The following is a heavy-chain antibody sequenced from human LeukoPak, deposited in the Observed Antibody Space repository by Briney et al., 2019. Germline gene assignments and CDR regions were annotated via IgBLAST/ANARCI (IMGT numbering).Heavy chain of an antibody. Sequence: SQTLSLTCAISGDSVSSNSAAWNWIRQSPSRGLVWLGRTYYRSKWYNDYAVSVKSRITINPDTSKNQFSLQLNSVAPEDTAVYYCASQQLAVGAFDIWGQGTMVTVSS. D-gene: IGHD6-13*01. CDR3: ASQQLAVGAFDI. CDR2: TYYRSKWYN. CDR1: GDSVSSNSAA. V-gene: IGHV6-1*01. J-gene: IGHJ3*02.